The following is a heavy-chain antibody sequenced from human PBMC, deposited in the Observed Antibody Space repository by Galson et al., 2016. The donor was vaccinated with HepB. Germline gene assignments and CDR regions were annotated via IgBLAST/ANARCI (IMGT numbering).Heavy chain of an antibody. CDR3: AGGSRRNKCRGGNCYYFDY. D-gene: IGHD2-15*01. CDR1: GFSLSTSGMA. V-gene: IGHV2-5*02. CDR2: VFFDDDK. J-gene: IGHJ4*02. Sequence: PALVKPTQTLTLTCSFSGFSLSTSGMAMGWIRQPPGKAPEWLAIVFFDDDKRYSPPLKSQITIAKDTSKNQVVLIMTNMDPVDTGTYFCAGGSRRNKCRGGNCYYFDYWGQGTLVTVSS.